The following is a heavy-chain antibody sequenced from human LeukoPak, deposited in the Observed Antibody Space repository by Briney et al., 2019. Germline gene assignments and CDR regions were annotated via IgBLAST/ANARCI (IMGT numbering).Heavy chain of an antibody. CDR3: ARGGVGTTVSTFAY. CDR1: GDSVSSNSAA. V-gene: IGHV6-1*01. Sequence: SPTLSLTCAISGDSVSSNSAAWNWVRQSPSRGLEWLGRTYYRSKWYNDYAVSVKSRITIDPDTSKNQFSLQLNSVTPEDTAVYFCARGGVGTTVSTFAYWGQGTLVTVSS. CDR2: TYYRSKWYN. J-gene: IGHJ4*02. D-gene: IGHD5/OR15-5a*01.